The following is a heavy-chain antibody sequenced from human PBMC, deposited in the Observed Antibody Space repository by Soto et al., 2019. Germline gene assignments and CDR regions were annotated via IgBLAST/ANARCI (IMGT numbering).Heavy chain of an antibody. V-gene: IGHV4-61*01. CDR3: ARTTSVPNTLRSRYFFDY. D-gene: IGHD4-17*01. Sequence: SETLSLTCSVSGGSVSNKTYYWSWIRQPPVKRLEWIGYVYYSGTTNYNPSLKSRVTISVDLSKNQFSLRLSSVTTADTALYYCARTTSVPNTLRSRYFFDYWGQGTLFTVSS. CDR2: VYYSGTT. CDR1: GGSVSNKTYY. J-gene: IGHJ4*02.